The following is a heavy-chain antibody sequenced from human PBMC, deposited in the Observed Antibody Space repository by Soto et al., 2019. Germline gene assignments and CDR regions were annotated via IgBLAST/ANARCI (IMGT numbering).Heavy chain of an antibody. CDR1: GFTLSEYG. CDR2: VSGSGDST. D-gene: IGHD3-10*01. Sequence: ELQVLESGGGLVQPGGSLRLTCAASGFTLSEYGTSWVRQAPGKGLEWVSFVSGSGDSTYYTDSVKGRFTISRDSSKNTVCLQMNSLRAGDTVVYYCATSNYGERDWGQGTLVTVSS. CDR3: ATSNYGERD. V-gene: IGHV3-23*01. J-gene: IGHJ4*02.